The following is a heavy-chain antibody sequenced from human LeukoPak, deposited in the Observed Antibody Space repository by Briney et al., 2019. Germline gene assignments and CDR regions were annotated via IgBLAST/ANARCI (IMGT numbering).Heavy chain of an antibody. V-gene: IGHV3-23*01. CDR1: GFTFSSSA. Sequence: GGSLRPSCAASGFTFSSSAMSWVRQAPGKGLEWVSAISNNGGYTYYADSVQGRFTISKDNAKNTVYLQMNSLRAEDTAVYYCVSFYETYWGRGTLVTVSS. D-gene: IGHD2/OR15-2a*01. CDR3: VSFYETY. CDR2: ISNNGGYT. J-gene: IGHJ4*02.